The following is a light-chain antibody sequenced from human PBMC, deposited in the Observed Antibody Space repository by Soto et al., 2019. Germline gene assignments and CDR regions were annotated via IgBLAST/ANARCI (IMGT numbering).Light chain of an antibody. Sequence: EIVLTQSPATLSLSPGERATLSCRASQTVSFYLAWYQQKPGQAPRLLIYDASKRATGTPARFSGSGSGPDFTLTISSLGPEDFAVYYCQQRSNWPPFTFGPGTKVDIK. CDR2: DAS. V-gene: IGKV3-11*01. J-gene: IGKJ3*01. CDR3: QQRSNWPPFT. CDR1: QTVSFY.